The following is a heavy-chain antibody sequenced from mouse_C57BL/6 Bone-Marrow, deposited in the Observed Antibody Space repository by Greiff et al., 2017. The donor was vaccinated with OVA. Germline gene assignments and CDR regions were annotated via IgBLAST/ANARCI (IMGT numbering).Heavy chain of an antibody. CDR3: VRPNDGYYLFAY. CDR1: GFSFNTYA. J-gene: IGHJ3*01. V-gene: IGHV10-1*01. D-gene: IGHD2-3*01. CDR2: IRSKSNNYAT. Sequence: GGGLVQPKGSLKLSCAASGFSFNTYAMNWVRQAPGTGLEWVARIRSKSNNYATYYADSVKDRFTISRDDSESMLYLQMNNLKTEDTAMYDCVRPNDGYYLFAYWGQGTLVTVSA.